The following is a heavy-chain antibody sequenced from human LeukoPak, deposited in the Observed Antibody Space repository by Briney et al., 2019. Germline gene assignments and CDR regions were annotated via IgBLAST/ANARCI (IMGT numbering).Heavy chain of an antibody. CDR3: ARGIDYSNRQSWFDP. CDR1: GGTFSIYA. D-gene: IGHD4-11*01. Sequence: SVKVSCKPSGGTFSIYAISWVRQAPGQGLEWMGGIIPIFGTANYAQKFQGRVTITTDESTSTAYMELSSLRSEDTAVYYCARGIDYSNRQSWFDPWGQGTLVTVSS. V-gene: IGHV1-69*05. CDR2: IIPIFGTA. J-gene: IGHJ5*02.